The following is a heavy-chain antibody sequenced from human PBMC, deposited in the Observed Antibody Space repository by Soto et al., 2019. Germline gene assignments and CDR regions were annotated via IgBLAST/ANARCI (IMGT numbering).Heavy chain of an antibody. D-gene: IGHD6-19*01. V-gene: IGHV3-73*02. CDR1: GFTFSGSA. CDR3: TSLEPAVAGHDAFDI. J-gene: IGHJ3*02. CDR2: IRSKANSYAT. Sequence: EVQLVESGGGLVQPGGSLKLSCAASGFTFSGSAMHWVCQASGKGLEWVGRIRSKANSYATAYAASVKGRFTISRDDSKNTAYLQMNSLKTEDTAVYYCTSLEPAVAGHDAFDIWGQGTMVTVSS.